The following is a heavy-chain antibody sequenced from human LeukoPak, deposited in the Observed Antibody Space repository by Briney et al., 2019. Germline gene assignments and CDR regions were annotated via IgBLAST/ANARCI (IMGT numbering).Heavy chain of an antibody. D-gene: IGHD1-1*01. J-gene: IGHJ4*02. CDR1: GFVFSDHY. CDR3: TRRNWNSHDY. Sequence: GGSLRLSCAASGFVFSDHYMDWVRQAPGKGLEWVGRTRNKANGYTTEYAASVKGRFTISRDDSKNSLYLQMNSLRTEDTAVYYCTRRNWNSHDYWGQGTLVTVSS. CDR2: TRNKANGYTT. V-gene: IGHV3-72*01.